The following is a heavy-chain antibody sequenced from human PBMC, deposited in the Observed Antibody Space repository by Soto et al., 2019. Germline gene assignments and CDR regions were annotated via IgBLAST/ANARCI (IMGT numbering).Heavy chain of an antibody. J-gene: IGHJ4*02. Sequence: SVKVSCKASGGTFSSYAISWVRQAPGQGLEWMGGIIPIFGTANYAQKFQGRVTITADKSTSTAYMELSSLRSEDTAVYYCARVPQGYSYGSPKNYYFDYWGQGTLVTVSS. D-gene: IGHD5-18*01. CDR2: IIPIFGTA. CDR1: GGTFSSYA. V-gene: IGHV1-69*06. CDR3: ARVPQGYSYGSPKNYYFDY.